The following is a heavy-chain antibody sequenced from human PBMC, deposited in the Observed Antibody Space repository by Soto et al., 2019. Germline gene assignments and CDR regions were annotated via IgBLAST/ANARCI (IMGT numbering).Heavy chain of an antibody. CDR3: ASDGEITIFGVASLSAIDI. CDR1: GFTFSSYA. CDR2: ISYDGSNK. J-gene: IGHJ3*02. Sequence: QVQLVESGGGVVQPGRSLRLSCAASGFTFSSYAMHWVRQAPGKGLEWVAVISYDGSNKYYADSVKGRFTISRDNSKNTLYLQMNSLRAEDTAVYYCASDGEITIFGVASLSAIDIWGQGTMVTVSS. V-gene: IGHV3-30-3*01. D-gene: IGHD3-3*01.